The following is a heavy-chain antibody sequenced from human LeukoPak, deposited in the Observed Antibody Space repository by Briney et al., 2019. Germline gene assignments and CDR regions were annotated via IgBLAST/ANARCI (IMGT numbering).Heavy chain of an antibody. V-gene: IGHV1-18*04. CDR2: ISAYNGNT. J-gene: IGHJ5*02. Sequence: ASVKVSCKASGYTFTGHYMHWVRQAPGQGLEWMGWISAYNGNTNYAQKFKGRVTMTTDTSTSTAYMELRSLRSDDTAVYYCARDLSWFGESYDYDNWLDPWGQGTLVTVSS. CDR1: GYTFTGHY. CDR3: ARDLSWFGESYDYDNWLDP. D-gene: IGHD3-10*01.